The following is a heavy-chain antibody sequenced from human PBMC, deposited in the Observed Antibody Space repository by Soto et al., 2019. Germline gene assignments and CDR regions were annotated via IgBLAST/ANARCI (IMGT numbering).Heavy chain of an antibody. D-gene: IGHD3-3*01. CDR1: RGYVNTFH. Sequence: SETLSLTCTVSRGYVNTFHWSWVRQPAGKGLEWIGRIFPNGNTDYSPSFKSRVTLPVDTSKNQFSLELRSVTAADTAVDYCAASISIFGVVPFWGQGTLVTVSS. J-gene: IGHJ4*02. CDR2: IFPNGNT. CDR3: AASISIFGVVPF. V-gene: IGHV4-4*07.